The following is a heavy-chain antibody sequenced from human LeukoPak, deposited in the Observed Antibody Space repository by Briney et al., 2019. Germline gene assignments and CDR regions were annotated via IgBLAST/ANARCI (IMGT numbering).Heavy chain of an antibody. CDR2: ISATGGTI. Sequence: PGGSLRLSCAASGFTFSSNGMNWVRQAPGKGLEWVSYISATGGTIYYADSVKGRFTISRDNAKNSLYLQMNSLRAEDTAVYYCARDPGRYYMDVWGKGTTVTVSS. D-gene: IGHD1-26*01. J-gene: IGHJ6*03. CDR1: GFTFSSNG. V-gene: IGHV3-48*04. CDR3: ARDPGRYYMDV.